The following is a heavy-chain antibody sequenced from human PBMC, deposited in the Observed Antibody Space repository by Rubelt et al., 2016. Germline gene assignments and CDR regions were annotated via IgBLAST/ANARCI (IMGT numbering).Heavy chain of an antibody. Sequence: QVQLQESGPGLVKPSETLSLTCTVSGGSVTNYHWNWILQPPGKGLAWVGCFYYSGSSNYNPSPRSRVTQYEHTSKNQHPLKVSSVTAADTAGDDGAGLRYGGNADIRYFHYWGQGTLVTVPS. J-gene: IGHJ1*01. CDR2: FYYSGSS. CDR1: GGSVTNYH. CDR3: AGLRYGGNADIRYFHY. V-gene: IGHV4-59*02. D-gene: IGHD4-23*01.